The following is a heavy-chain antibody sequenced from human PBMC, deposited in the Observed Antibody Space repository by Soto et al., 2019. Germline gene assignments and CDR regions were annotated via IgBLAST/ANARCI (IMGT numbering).Heavy chain of an antibody. V-gene: IGHV3-23*01. CDR3: AKGAPMVRGVIAPLDY. D-gene: IGHD3-10*01. CDR2: ISGSGGST. CDR1: GFTFGSFV. Sequence: PGGSLRLSCAASGFTFGSFVMSWVRQAPGKGPEWVSAISGSGGSTYYADSVKGRFTISRDNSKNTLYLQMNSLRAEDTAVYYCAKGAPMVRGVIAPLDYWGQGTLVTVSS. J-gene: IGHJ4*02.